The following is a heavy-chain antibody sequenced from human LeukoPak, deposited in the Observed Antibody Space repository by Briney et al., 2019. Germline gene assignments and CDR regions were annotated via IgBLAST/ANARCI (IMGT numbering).Heavy chain of an antibody. CDR3: AREKYYDILTGLYNWSDP. Sequence: PPESLSLTWAVYARSFSSYYSSWIRQPPGKGLEWIGEINNSGSTNYNPSLKSRVTISVDTSKSQVSLKMTSVTAADTAVYYCAREKYYDILTGLYNWSDPWGQGTLVTVSS. CDR1: ARSFSSYY. J-gene: IGHJ5*02. CDR2: INNSGST. V-gene: IGHV4-34*01. D-gene: IGHD3-9*01.